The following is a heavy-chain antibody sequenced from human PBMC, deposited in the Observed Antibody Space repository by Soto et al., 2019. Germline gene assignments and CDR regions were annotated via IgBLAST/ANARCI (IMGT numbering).Heavy chain of an antibody. Sequence: EVQLVESGGGLVQPGGSLRLSCAASGFSFSNHWIHWVRQAPGQGLESITRISPDGSITDYAGSVRGRFTISRDNAKDTLYLQMSSLRVEDTAVYYCARPRSKSSSGFHIWGQGTTVTVSS. CDR2: ISPDGSIT. J-gene: IGHJ3*02. CDR1: GFSFSNHW. CDR3: ARPRSKSSSGFHI. V-gene: IGHV3-74*01. D-gene: IGHD6-6*01.